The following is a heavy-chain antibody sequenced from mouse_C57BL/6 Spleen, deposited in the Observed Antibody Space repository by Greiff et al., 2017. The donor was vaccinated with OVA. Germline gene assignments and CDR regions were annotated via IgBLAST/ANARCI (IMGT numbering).Heavy chain of an antibody. V-gene: IGHV1-15*01. D-gene: IGHD2-4*01. CDR3: TRWRLNYEYDEDAMDY. Sequence: QVKLQQSGAELVRPGASVTLSCKASGYTFTDYEMHWVKQTPVHGLEWIGAIDPETGGTAYNKKFKGKAILTADKSTSTEYMELRSMTSEDSAVYYCTRWRLNYEYDEDAMDYWGQGTSVTVSS. CDR2: IDPETGGT. CDR1: GYTFTDYE. J-gene: IGHJ4*01.